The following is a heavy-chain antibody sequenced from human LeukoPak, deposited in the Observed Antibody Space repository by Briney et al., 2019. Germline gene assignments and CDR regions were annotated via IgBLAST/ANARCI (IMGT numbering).Heavy chain of an antibody. CDR1: GFTFSSYA. V-gene: IGHV3-23*01. CDR3: ARADYGGRSSFDY. CDR2: ISGSGGST. D-gene: IGHD4-23*01. Sequence: PGGSLRLSCAASGFTFSSYAMSWVRQAPGKGLEWVSAISGSGGSTYYADSVKGRFTISRDNSKNSLYLQMNSLRAEDTAVYYCARADYGGRSSFDYWGQGTLVTVSS. J-gene: IGHJ4*02.